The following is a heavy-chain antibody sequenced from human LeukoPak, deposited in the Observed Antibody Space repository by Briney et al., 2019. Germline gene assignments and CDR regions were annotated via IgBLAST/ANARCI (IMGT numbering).Heavy chain of an antibody. D-gene: IGHD3-22*01. J-gene: IGHJ4*02. CDR1: GLTFRIHA. CDR3: ALQSITMIVGSTNSFDF. Sequence: GGSLRLSCVRSGLTFRIHAMRCVRDSPEEGVEFVLGIYENGGTTYYADSVRGRFTISREYSKTTLYLKMNSMRAEDRRVYYCALQSITMIVGSTNSFDFWGLGPRVPVPS. V-gene: IGHV3-23*01. CDR2: IYENGGTT.